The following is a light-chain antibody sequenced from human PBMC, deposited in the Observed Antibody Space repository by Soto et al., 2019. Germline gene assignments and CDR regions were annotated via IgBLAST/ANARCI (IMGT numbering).Light chain of an antibody. CDR2: GNS. J-gene: IGLJ2*01. CDR1: SSNIGAGYD. V-gene: IGLV1-40*01. CDR3: QCYASRRSGWKV. Sequence: QSVLTQPPSVSGAPGQRVTISCTGSSSNIGAGYDVHWYQQLPGTAPKLLLYGNSNRPSGVPDRFSGSKSGTSTSLAITGLQAEDEAEYYCQCYASRRSGWKVFGGGTKLTVL.